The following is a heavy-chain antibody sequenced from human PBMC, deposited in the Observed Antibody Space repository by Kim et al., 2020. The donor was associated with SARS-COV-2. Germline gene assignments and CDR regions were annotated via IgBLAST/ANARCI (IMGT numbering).Heavy chain of an antibody. Sequence: GGSLRLSCAASGFTFSSYGMSWVRQAPGKGLEWVATIRRDGSGTYYVDSVKGRFTISRDNAKNTLYLQMNSLRAEDTAVYYCAGGQLLLYYFDYWGQGTLVTVSS. CDR3: AGGQLLLYYFDY. CDR2: IRRDGSGT. V-gene: IGHV3-7*04. CDR1: GFTFSSYG. J-gene: IGHJ4*02. D-gene: IGHD2-2*01.